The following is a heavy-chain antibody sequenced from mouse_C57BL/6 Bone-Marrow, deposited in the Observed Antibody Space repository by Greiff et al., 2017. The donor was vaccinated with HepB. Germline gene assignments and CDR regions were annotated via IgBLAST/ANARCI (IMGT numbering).Heavy chain of an antibody. CDR1: GFTFSSYA. Sequence: EVMLVESGGGLVKPGGSLKLSCAASGFTFSSYAMSWVRQTPEKRLEWVATISDGGSYTYYPDNVKGRFTISRDNAKNNLYLQMSHLKSEDTAMYYCARVYSNPSMDYWGQGTSVTVSS. J-gene: IGHJ4*01. D-gene: IGHD2-5*01. CDR2: ISDGGSYT. CDR3: ARVYSNPSMDY. V-gene: IGHV5-4*03.